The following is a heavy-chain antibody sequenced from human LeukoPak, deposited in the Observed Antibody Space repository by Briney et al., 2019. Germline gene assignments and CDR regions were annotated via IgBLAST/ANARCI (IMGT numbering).Heavy chain of an antibody. Sequence: ASVKVSCKASGGTFSSYAISWVRQAPGQGLEWMGRIIPIFGIANYAQKFQGRVTITADKSTSTAYMELSSLRSEDTAVYYCAKDGSIAVAGTLGYWGQGTLVTVSS. D-gene: IGHD6-19*01. J-gene: IGHJ4*02. CDR1: GGTFSSYA. CDR3: AKDGSIAVAGTLGY. CDR2: IIPIFGIA. V-gene: IGHV1-69*04.